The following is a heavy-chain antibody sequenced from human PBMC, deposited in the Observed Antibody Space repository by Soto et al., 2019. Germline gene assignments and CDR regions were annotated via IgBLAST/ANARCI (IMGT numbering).Heavy chain of an antibody. J-gene: IGHJ5*02. CDR3: ARETVEGITFGELRWFDP. Sequence: PSETLSLTCAVSGGSISSSNWWSWVRQPPGKGLEWIGEIYHSGSTNYNPSLKSRVTISVDKSKNQFSLKLSSVTAADTAVYYCARETVEGITFGELRWFDPWGQGTLVTVSS. CDR1: GGSISSSNW. D-gene: IGHD3-16*01. V-gene: IGHV4-4*02. CDR2: IYHSGST.